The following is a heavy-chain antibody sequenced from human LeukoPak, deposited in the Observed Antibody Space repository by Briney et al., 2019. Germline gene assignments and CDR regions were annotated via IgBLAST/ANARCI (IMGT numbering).Heavy chain of an antibody. D-gene: IGHD3-3*01. J-gene: IGHJ4*02. CDR2: ISGSGGST. CDR3: AKERIVGRFLEWLFWY. Sequence: GGSLRLSCEASGFTFSSYAMSWVRQAPGKGLEWVSAISGSGGSTYYADSVKGRFTISRDNSKNTLYLQMNSLRAEDTAVYYCAKERIVGRFLEWLFWYWGQGTLVTVSS. CDR1: GFTFSSYA. V-gene: IGHV3-23*01.